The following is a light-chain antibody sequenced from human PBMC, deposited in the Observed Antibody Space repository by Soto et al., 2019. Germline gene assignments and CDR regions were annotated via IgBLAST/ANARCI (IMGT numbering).Light chain of an antibody. Sequence: QSVLTQPASVSVTPGQSISISCTGTSSDVDTYKYVSWYQQHPGKATKLMIYEVSYRPSGVSDRFSGSKSGSKASLTLSGPQAEDEADYYCRSCGGSTTRVKFGGGTKVTVL. CDR3: RSCGGSTTRVK. CDR2: EVS. V-gene: IGLV2-14*01. J-gene: IGLJ2*01. CDR1: SSDVDTYKY.